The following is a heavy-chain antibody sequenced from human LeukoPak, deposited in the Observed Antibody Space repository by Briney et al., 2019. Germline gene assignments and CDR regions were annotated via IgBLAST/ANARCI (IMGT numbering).Heavy chain of an antibody. V-gene: IGHV4-34*01. CDR2: INHSGST. CDR3: ARVVWELLPSYYFDY. Sequence: SETLSLTCAVYGGSFSGYYWSWIRQPPGKGLEWIGEINHSGSTNYNPSLKSRATISVDTSKNQFSLKLSSVTAADTAVYYCARVVWELLPSYYFDYWGQGTLVTVSS. CDR1: GGSFSGYY. D-gene: IGHD1-26*01. J-gene: IGHJ4*02.